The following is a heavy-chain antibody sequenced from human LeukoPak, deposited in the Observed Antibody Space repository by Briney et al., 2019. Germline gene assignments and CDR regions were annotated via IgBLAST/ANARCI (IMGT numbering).Heavy chain of an antibody. D-gene: IGHD5/OR15-5a*01. CDR1: GGSITSNY. Sequence: SGTLSLTCIVSGGSITSNYWSWIRQPPGKGLEWIGYAYYNGRANYNPSLKSRVTISVDTSKNQFSLNLSSVTAADTAVYYCGREVSPSDHYYYYGVDVWGRGTTVTVSS. V-gene: IGHV4-59*01. J-gene: IGHJ6*02. CDR3: GREVSPSDHYYYYGVDV. CDR2: AYYNGRA.